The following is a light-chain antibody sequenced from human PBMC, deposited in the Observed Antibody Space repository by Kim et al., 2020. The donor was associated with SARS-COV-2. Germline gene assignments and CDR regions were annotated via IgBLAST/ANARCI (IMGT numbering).Light chain of an antibody. Sequence: AIQVTQSPSSLSASVGDRVTITCRASQVIGNDLGWYQQKPGKAPKVLIYGASNLQNGVPSRFSGSGSGTYFTLTISSLQPEDFATYYCLQDYSYPITFGQGTRLEIK. CDR1: QVIGND. CDR3: LQDYSYPIT. CDR2: GAS. V-gene: IGKV1-6*01. J-gene: IGKJ5*01.